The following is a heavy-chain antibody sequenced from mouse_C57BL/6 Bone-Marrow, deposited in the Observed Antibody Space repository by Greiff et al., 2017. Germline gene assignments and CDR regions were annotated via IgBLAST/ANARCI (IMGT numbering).Heavy chain of an antibody. CDR3: ARDRDGYYDYFDY. D-gene: IGHD2-3*01. Sequence: EVQVVESGGGLVKPGGSLKLSCAASGFTFSSYAMSWVRQTPEKRLEWVATISDGGSYTYYPDNVKGRFTISRDNAKNNLYLQMSHLKSEDTAMYYCARDRDGYYDYFDYWGQGTTLTVSS. J-gene: IGHJ2*01. CDR1: GFTFSSYA. V-gene: IGHV5-4*01. CDR2: ISDGGSYT.